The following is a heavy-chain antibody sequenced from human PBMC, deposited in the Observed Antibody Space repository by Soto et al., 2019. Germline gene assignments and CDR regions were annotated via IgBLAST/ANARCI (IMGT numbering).Heavy chain of an antibody. CDR3: AGVEDEGGSYYD. V-gene: IGHV3-30*10. Sequence: QVHLVESGGGVVHTGRSLRLSCAASGFTFNTYAMHWVRQAPGKGLEWVAVISYDGFNKYYTDSVKGRFTIPRDNSKNSLYLQMNCLKPEDSAVYYCAGVEDEGGSYYDWGQGTLVTVSS. CDR2: ISYDGFNK. D-gene: IGHD1-26*01. CDR1: GFTFNTYA. J-gene: IGHJ4*02.